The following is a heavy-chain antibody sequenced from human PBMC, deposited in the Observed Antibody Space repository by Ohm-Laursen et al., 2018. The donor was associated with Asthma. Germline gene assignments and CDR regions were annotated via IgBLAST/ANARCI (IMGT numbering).Heavy chain of an antibody. CDR3: ARDLSEYSGYDLGY. Sequence: SLRLSCAASGVAFTDSWMSWVRQLPGGSLEWVAKINPLGYEKYYMDSVRGRFTVSRDNAKNSLYLQMNSLRAEDTAVYYCARDLSEYSGYDLGYWGQGTLVTVSS. D-gene: IGHD5-12*01. J-gene: IGHJ4*02. V-gene: IGHV3-7*01. CDR2: INPLGYEK. CDR1: GVAFTDSW.